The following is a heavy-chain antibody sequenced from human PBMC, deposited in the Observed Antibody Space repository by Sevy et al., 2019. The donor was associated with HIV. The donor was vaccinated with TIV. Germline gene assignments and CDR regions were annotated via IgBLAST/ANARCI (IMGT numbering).Heavy chain of an antibody. Sequence: GGYLRLSCTASGFTFSDYGMHWVRQAPGKGLEWVAVVWYDGINKYYGDSVKGRFTISRDNSKNTLYLQMNSLRAEDTAVYYHARDNLLPVMVSMVRGALSYYFDYWGQGTLVTVSS. J-gene: IGHJ4*02. CDR1: GFTFSDYG. CDR3: ARDNLLPVMVSMVRGALSYYFDY. V-gene: IGHV3-33*01. CDR2: VWYDGINK. D-gene: IGHD3-10*01.